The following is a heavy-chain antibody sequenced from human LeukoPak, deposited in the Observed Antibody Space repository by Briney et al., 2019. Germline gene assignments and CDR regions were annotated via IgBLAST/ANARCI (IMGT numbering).Heavy chain of an antibody. V-gene: IGHV1-2*02. CDR1: GYTFTGYY. CDR2: INPNSGGT. J-gene: IGHJ4*02. Sequence: GASVKVSCKASGYTFTGYYMHWVRQAPGQGLEWMGWINPNSGGTNYAQKFQGRVTMTRDTSISTAYMELSRLRSDDTAVYYCASRLGYSYGYYFDYWGQGTLVTVSS. CDR3: ASRLGYSYGYYFDY. D-gene: IGHD5-18*01.